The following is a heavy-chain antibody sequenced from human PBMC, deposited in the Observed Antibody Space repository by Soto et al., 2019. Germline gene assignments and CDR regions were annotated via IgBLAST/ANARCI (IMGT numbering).Heavy chain of an antibody. D-gene: IGHD6-13*01. CDR2: ISAYNGNT. CDR3: ARSIAAAGTPYYDY. J-gene: IGHJ4*02. Sequence: ASVKVSCKASGYTFTSYGISWVRQAPGQGLEWMGWISAYNGNTNYAQKLQGRVTMTTDTSTSTAYMELRSLRSDDTAVYYCARSIAAAGTPYYDYWGQGTLLTVSS. CDR1: GYTFTSYG. V-gene: IGHV1-18*01.